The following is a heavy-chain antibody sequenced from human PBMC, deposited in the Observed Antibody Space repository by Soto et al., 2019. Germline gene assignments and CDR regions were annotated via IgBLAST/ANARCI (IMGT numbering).Heavy chain of an antibody. V-gene: IGHV4-34*01. CDR2: INRSGNT. Sequence: LSLTCGVYGGSFSGYYWTWFRQPPGKGLEWIGEINRSGNTKYNPSLQSRVTMSVDTSKNQFSLNLHSVTAADTGVYYCARGPDGRFDPWGQGTLVTV. CDR3: ARGPDGRFDP. CDR1: GGSFSGYY. J-gene: IGHJ5*02.